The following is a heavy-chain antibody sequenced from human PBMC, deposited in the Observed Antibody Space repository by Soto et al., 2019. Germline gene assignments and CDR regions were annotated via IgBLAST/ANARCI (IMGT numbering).Heavy chain of an antibody. Sequence: QVQLVQSGAEVKKPGASVKVSCKASGYTFTSHDINWMRQATGQGLEWMGWMNPNSGHTNYEQKFQGRVTMTRDTSISTAYMELTSLRSEDTAVYFCASDMSNTWGQGTLVTVSS. D-gene: IGHD3-9*01. J-gene: IGHJ4*02. CDR1: GYTFTSHD. CDR3: ASDMSNT. V-gene: IGHV1-8*01. CDR2: MNPNSGHT.